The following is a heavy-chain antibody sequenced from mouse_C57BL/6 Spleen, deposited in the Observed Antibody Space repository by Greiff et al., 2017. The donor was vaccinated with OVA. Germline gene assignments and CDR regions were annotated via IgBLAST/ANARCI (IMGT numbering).Heavy chain of an antibody. Sequence: EVKLVESGGGLVQPGGSLKLSCAASGFTFSDYYMYWVRQTPEQRLEWVAYISNGGGSTYYPDTVKGRFTFSRDNAKNTLYLQMSRLKSESTAMEYCARGGYEYGPYYLDYWGQGTTLTVSS. CDR2: ISNGGGST. V-gene: IGHV5-12*01. D-gene: IGHD2-4*01. CDR3: ARGGYEYGPYYLDY. J-gene: IGHJ2*01. CDR1: GFTFSDYY.